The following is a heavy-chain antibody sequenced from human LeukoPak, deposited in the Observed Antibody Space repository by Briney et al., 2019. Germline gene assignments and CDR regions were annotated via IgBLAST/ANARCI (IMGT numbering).Heavy chain of an antibody. Sequence: GQSLHISCKGSGYSFTSYWIGWVRQMPGKGLEWMGIIYPGDSDTRYSPSFQGQVTISADKSISTAYLQWSSLKASDTAMYYCARQGLAYYDSSGYFYWYFDLWGRGSLVTVSS. CDR3: ARQGLAYYDSSGYFYWYFDL. D-gene: IGHD3-22*01. CDR2: IYPGDSDT. V-gene: IGHV5-51*01. J-gene: IGHJ2*01. CDR1: GYSFTSYW.